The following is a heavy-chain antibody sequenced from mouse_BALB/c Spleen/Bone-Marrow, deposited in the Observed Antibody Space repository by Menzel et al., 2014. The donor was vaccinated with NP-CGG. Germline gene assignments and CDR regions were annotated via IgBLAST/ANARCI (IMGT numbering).Heavy chain of an antibody. CDR3: ARHQRYYAMDY. CDR2: ISSGGSNT. CDR1: GFTFSSYG. J-gene: IGHJ4*01. Sequence: EVKLVESGGDLVKPGGSLKLSCAASGFTFSSYGMSWGRQTPDKRLEWVATISSGGSNTYYPDSVKGRFTISRDNAKNTLYLQMSSLKSDDTAMYYCARHQRYYAMDYWGQGTSVTVSS. V-gene: IGHV5-6*01.